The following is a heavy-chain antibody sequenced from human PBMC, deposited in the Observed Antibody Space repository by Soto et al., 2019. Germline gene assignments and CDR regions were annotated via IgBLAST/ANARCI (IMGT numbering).Heavy chain of an antibody. Sequence: QVQLVESGGGVVQPGRSLRLSCAASGFIFSTYAMHWVRQAPGKGLEWVTFISYDGRNKYYADSVKDRFTISRDNSKNTLYLLMNSLRTEDTAVYYCAREYDSSGYGYDAFDIWGQGTMVTASS. CDR2: ISYDGRNK. V-gene: IGHV3-30*04. J-gene: IGHJ3*02. CDR1: GFIFSTYA. CDR3: AREYDSSGYGYDAFDI. D-gene: IGHD3-22*01.